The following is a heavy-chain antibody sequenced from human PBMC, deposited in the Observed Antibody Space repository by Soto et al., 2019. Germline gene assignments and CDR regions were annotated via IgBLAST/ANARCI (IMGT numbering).Heavy chain of an antibody. Sequence: EVHLLESGGVLVQPGGSLRLSCETSGFTFRTCVMTWVRQAPGKGLEWVSVITKTGDKDNADSVKGRFTISRDNSKNTVYLQMNSLRAEDTAVYYCAKGLLNGRWYAADWGQGTLVTVSS. J-gene: IGHJ4*02. D-gene: IGHD6-13*01. CDR1: GFTFRTCV. CDR2: ITKTGDK. CDR3: AKGLLNGRWYAAD. V-gene: IGHV3-23*01.